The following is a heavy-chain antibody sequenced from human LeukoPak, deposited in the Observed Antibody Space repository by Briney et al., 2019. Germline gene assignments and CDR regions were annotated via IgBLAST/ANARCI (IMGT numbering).Heavy chain of an antibody. CDR2: IYHGGST. CDR3: ARVVQSTDSSGFYLPEYFQH. J-gene: IGHJ1*01. D-gene: IGHD3-22*01. V-gene: IGHV4-38-2*02. Sequence: SETLSLTCTVSGYSISSGYHWGWIRQPPGKGLEWIGSIYHGGSTYYNPSLKSRVTISVDTSKNQFSLKLRSVTAADTAVYYCARVVQSTDSSGFYLPEYFQHWGQGTLVTVSS. CDR1: GYSISSGYH.